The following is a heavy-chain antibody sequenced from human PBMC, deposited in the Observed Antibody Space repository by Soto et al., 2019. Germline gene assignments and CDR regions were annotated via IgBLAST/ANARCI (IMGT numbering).Heavy chain of an antibody. CDR3: ARASGSLLPFFDY. CDR1: RYTFTNYA. D-gene: IGHD1-26*01. Sequence: QVQVVQSGAELKKPGASVKVSCKASRYTFTNYAIHWVRQAPGQRLEWMGWIIAGNGNTKYSQKFQGRVTITRDISAKTASMDLRSLTSQDTAVYFCARASGSLLPFFDYWGQGTLVTVST. J-gene: IGHJ4*02. V-gene: IGHV1-3*01. CDR2: IIAGNGNT.